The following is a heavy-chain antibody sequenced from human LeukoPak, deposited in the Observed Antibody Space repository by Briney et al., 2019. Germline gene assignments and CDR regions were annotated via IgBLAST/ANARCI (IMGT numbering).Heavy chain of an antibody. V-gene: IGHV3-15*01. CDR3: TTVPKPHYDSSGYDSDFDY. Sequence: PGGSLRLSCAASGFTFSNAWMSWVRQAPGKGLEWVGRIKSKTDGGTTDYAAPVKGRFTISRDDSKNTLYLQMNSLKTEDTAVYYCTTVPKPHYDSSGYDSDFDYWGQGTLVTVSS. J-gene: IGHJ4*02. CDR1: GFTFSNAW. CDR2: IKSKTDGGTT. D-gene: IGHD3-22*01.